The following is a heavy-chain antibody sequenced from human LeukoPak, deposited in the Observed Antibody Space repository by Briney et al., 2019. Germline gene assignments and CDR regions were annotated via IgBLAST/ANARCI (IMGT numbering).Heavy chain of an antibody. CDR3: ARVRGRSSGWYGDYYFDY. CDR2: INPNSGGT. Sequence: ASVKVSCKASGYTFTGYYVHWVRQAPGQGLEWMGWINPNSGGTNYAQKFQGRVTMTRDTSISTAYMELSRLRSDDTAVYYCARVRGRSSGWYGDYYFDYWGQGTLVTVSS. V-gene: IGHV1-2*02. J-gene: IGHJ4*02. CDR1: GYTFTGYY. D-gene: IGHD6-19*01.